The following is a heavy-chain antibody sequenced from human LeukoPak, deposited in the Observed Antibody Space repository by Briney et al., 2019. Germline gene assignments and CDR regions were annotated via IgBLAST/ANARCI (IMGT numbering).Heavy chain of an antibody. CDR1: GFTFSSYS. CDR2: ISSSSSTI. V-gene: IGHV3-48*01. J-gene: IGHJ4*02. CDR3: AKPSGSGVDY. D-gene: IGHD1-26*01. Sequence: VGSLRLSCAASGFTFSSYSMNWVRQAPGKGLEWVSYISSSSSTIYYADSVKGRFTISRDNAKNTLYLQMNSLRLEDMAVYYCAKPSGSGVDYWGRGTRVTVSS.